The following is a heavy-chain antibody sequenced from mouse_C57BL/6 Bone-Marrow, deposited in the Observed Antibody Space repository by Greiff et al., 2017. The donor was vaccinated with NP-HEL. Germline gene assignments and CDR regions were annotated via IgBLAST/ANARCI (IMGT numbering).Heavy chain of an antibody. J-gene: IGHJ4*01. CDR3: TRDDGSSHYAMDY. CDR2: ISSGGDYI. V-gene: IGHV5-9-1*02. D-gene: IGHD1-1*01. CDR1: GFTFSSYA. Sequence: EVKLVESGEGLVKPGGSLKLSCAASGFTFSSYAMSWVRQTPEKRLERVAYISSGGDYIYYADTVKGRFTISRDNARNTLYLQMSSLKSEDTAMYYCTRDDGSSHYAMDYWGQGTSVTVSS.